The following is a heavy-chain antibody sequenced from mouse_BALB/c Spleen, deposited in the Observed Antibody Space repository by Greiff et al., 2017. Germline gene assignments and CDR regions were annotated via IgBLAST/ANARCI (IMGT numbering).Heavy chain of an antibody. J-gene: IGHJ2*01. CDR3: ARWGSYYFDY. CDR2: ISSGSSTI. V-gene: IGHV5-17*02. Sequence: EVQLVESGGGLVQPGGSLKLSCAASGFTFSSYGMHWVRQAPEKGLEWVAYISSGSSTIYYAHTVKGRFTIAKDNPKNTLFLQMTRLRSEDTAMYYCARWGSYYFDYWGQGTTLTVSS. CDR1: GFTFSSYG.